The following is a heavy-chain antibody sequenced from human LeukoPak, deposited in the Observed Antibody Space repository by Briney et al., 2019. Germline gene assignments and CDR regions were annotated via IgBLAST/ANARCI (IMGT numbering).Heavy chain of an antibody. CDR2: INHSGST. V-gene: IGHV4-34*01. J-gene: IGHJ4*02. CDR1: GGSFSGYY. D-gene: IGHD1/OR15-1a*01. Sequence: SETLSLTCAVYGGSFSGYYWSWIRQPPGKGMEWIGEINHSGSTNYNPSLKSRVTISVDTSKNQFSLKLSSVTAADTAVYYCARALPWNSSPRDWGQGTLVTVSS. CDR3: ARALPWNSSPRD.